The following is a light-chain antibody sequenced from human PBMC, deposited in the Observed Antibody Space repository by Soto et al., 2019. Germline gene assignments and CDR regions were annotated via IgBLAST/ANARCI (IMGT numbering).Light chain of an antibody. CDR2: GAS. CDR3: QQYNNWPLT. Sequence: EIVMTQSPASLSVSPGERATLSCRASQSLSSNLAWYQQKPGQAPRLLIYGASTRATGIPARFSGSGSGTKFTLTISSLQSEDFAVYYCQQYNNWPLTVGGGTKVDIK. CDR1: QSLSSN. V-gene: IGKV3-15*01. J-gene: IGKJ4*01.